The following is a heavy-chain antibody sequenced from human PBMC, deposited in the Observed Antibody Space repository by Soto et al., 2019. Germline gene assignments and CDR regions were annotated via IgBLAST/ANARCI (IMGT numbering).Heavy chain of an antibody. V-gene: IGHV4-39*01. J-gene: IGHJ4*02. Sequence: SETLSLTCTVSGGAISSSSYYWGWIRQPPGKGLEWIGSIYYSGSTYYNPSLKSRVTISVDTSKNQFSLKLSSVTAADTAVYYCARIAVAGTWVRWGRAFDFDYWGQGTLVTVSS. D-gene: IGHD6-19*01. CDR1: GGAISSSSYY. CDR3: ARIAVAGTWVRWGRAFDFDY. CDR2: IYYSGST.